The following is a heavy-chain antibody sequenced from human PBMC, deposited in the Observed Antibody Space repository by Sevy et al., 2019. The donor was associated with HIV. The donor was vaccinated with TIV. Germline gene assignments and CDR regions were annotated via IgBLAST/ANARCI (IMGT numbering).Heavy chain of an antibody. CDR3: AKGKTTVSYFGMDV. CDR1: GFTFSSYW. J-gene: IGHJ6*02. CDR2: INSDGSST. Sequence: GGSLRLSCAASGFTFSSYWMHWVRQAPGKGLVWVSRINSDGSSTSYADSVKGRFTISRDNAKNTLYLQMNSLRAEDTAVYYCAKGKTTVSYFGMDVWGQGTTVTVSS. V-gene: IGHV3-74*01. D-gene: IGHD4-17*01.